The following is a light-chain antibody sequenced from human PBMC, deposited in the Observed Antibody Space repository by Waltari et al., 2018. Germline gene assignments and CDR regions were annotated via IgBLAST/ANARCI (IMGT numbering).Light chain of an antibody. Sequence: DIQMTQSPSSLSASVGDRVTITCRASQCITNYLAWYQHKPGKVPKLLIYAASTLQSGVPSRFSGSGSGTDFTLTISSLQPEDVATYYCQKYDSAPRTFGQGTKLEIK. CDR2: AAS. V-gene: IGKV1-27*01. CDR1: QCITNY. J-gene: IGKJ1*01. CDR3: QKYDSAPRT.